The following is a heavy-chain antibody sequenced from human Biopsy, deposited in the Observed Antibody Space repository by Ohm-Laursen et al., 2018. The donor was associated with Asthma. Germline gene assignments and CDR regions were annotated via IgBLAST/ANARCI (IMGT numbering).Heavy chain of an antibody. D-gene: IGHD3-10*01. J-gene: IGHJ6*02. CDR1: GYTFNSAG. Sequence: ATVKISCKTSGYTFNSAGITWVQQAPGQGLEWMGWISVYNGSTKVAQKLQDRVTMITDTSTSTACMELRSLRSNDTAVYFCARAVDYSHYYGIDVWGQGTTVTVS. CDR3: ARAVDYSHYYGIDV. CDR2: ISVYNGST. V-gene: IGHV1-18*01.